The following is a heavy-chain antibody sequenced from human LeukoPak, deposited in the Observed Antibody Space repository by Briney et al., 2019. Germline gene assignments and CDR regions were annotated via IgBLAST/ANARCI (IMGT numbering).Heavy chain of an antibody. CDR2: IYYSGST. J-gene: IGHJ4*02. CDR3: ARNTESGDY. CDR1: GGSISSYY. Sequence: SETLSLTCTVSGGSISSYYWSWIRQPPGKRLEWIGYIYYSGSTNYNPSLKSRVTISVDTSKNQFSLKLSSVTAADTAVYYCARNTESGDYWGQGTLVTVSS. V-gene: IGHV4-59*08. D-gene: IGHD1-14*01.